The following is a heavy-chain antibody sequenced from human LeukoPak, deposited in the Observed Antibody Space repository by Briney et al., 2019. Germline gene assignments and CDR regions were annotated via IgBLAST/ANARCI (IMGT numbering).Heavy chain of an antibody. CDR3: AKSSLVVPATADY. J-gene: IGHJ4*02. CDR1: GFSLTSNG. Sequence: PGGSLRLSCAASGFSLTSNGMHWVRQAPGKGLDWVAYLRYDGTTKYYADSLKGRFTISRENSKNTLYLQMNSLRPEDTAVYYCAKSSLVVPATADYWGQGTLVTVSS. D-gene: IGHD2-15*01. V-gene: IGHV3-30*02. CDR2: LRYDGTTK.